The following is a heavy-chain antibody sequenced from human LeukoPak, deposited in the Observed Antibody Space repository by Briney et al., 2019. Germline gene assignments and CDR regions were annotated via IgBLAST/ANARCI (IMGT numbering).Heavy chain of an antibody. CDR3: VEWELLPTADY. J-gene: IGHJ4*02. V-gene: IGHV3-30*02. D-gene: IGHD1-26*01. Sequence: GGSLRLSCAASGFNFRNYGIHWVRQAPGKGLEWVAFILHDGSKSYYADSVKGRFTISRDYSKNTLYLQMNSLRHDDTAVYHCVEWELLPTADYWGQGTLVTVSS. CDR1: GFNFRNYG. CDR2: ILHDGSKS.